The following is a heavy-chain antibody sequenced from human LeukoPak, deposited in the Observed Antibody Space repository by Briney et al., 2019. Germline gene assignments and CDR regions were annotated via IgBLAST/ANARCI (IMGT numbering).Heavy chain of an antibody. CDR3: ARRYCRGGSYALDDAFDI. J-gene: IGHJ3*02. CDR2: IWYDGSNK. CDR1: GFTFSSYG. Sequence: TGGSLRLSCAASGFTFSSYGMHWVRQAPGKGLEWVAVIWYDGSNKYYADSVKGRFTISRDNSKNTLYLQMNSLRAEDTAVYYCARRYCRGGSYALDDAFDIWGQGTMVTVSS. V-gene: IGHV3-33*01. D-gene: IGHD2-15*01.